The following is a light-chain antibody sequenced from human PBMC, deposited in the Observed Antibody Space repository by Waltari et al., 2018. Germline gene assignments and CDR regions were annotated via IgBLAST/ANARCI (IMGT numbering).Light chain of an antibody. Sequence: VLTQSPATLSLSPGHRATLSCRASQYIGDYLAWYQQKPGQAPRLLMSEASNRATGVPDRFSASGSGTDFTLTVSSLEPEDFAVYYCQNRRNWPLLTFGGGTKVEIK. J-gene: IGKJ4*01. CDR3: QNRRNWPLLT. CDR2: EAS. V-gene: IGKV3-11*01. CDR1: QYIGDY.